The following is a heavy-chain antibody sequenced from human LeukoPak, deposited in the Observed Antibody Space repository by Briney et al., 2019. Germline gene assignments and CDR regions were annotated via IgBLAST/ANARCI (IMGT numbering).Heavy chain of an antibody. Sequence: GGSLRLSCAASGFTFSNYGMHWVRQAPGKGLEWVAFIRFGGSNKYYADSVKGRFTISRDNAKNSLYLQMNSLRAEDTAVYYCARSPSGYYGSASAFDIWGQGTMVTVSS. V-gene: IGHV3-30*02. J-gene: IGHJ3*02. CDR2: IRFGGSNK. CDR1: GFTFSNYG. CDR3: ARSPSGYYGSASAFDI. D-gene: IGHD3-10*01.